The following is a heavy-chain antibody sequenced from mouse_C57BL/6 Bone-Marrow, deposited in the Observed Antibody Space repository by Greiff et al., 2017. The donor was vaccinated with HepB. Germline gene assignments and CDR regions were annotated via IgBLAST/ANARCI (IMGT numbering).Heavy chain of an antibody. CDR2: ISSGGSYT. CDR3: TRGGNFDY. CDR1: GFTFSSYG. J-gene: IGHJ2*01. Sequence: DVQLVESGGDLVKPGGSLKLSCAASGFTFSSYGMSWVRQTPDKRLEWVATISSGGSYTYYPDSVKGRFTISRDNAKNTLYLQMSSLKSEDTAMYYCTRGGNFDYWGQGTTLTVSS. V-gene: IGHV5-6*01.